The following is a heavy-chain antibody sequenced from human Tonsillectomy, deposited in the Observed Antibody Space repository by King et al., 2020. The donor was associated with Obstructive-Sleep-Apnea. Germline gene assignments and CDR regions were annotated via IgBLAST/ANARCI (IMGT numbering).Heavy chain of an antibody. V-gene: IGHV1-58*02. Sequence: QLVESGPEVKKPGTSVKVSCKASGFTFTRSAMQWVRQARGQRLEWIGWIVVGSGNTNYAQKFQERVTSTRDMSTGTAYMELSSLRSEDTALYYCALGVSSYYYGMDGWGQGTTVTVSS. CDR1: GFTFTRSA. J-gene: IGHJ6*02. CDR3: ALGVSSYYYGMDG. D-gene: IGHD5/OR15-5a*01. CDR2: IVVGSGNT.